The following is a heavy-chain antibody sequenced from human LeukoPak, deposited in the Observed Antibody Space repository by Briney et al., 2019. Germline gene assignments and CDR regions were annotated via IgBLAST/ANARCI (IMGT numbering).Heavy chain of an antibody. CDR3: AKERGQGMATIGYYFDY. Sequence: GRSLRLSCAASGFTFSSYGMHWVRQAPGKGLEWVAVISYDGSNKYYADSVKGRFTISRDNSKNTLYLQMNSLRGEDTAVYYCAKERGQGMATIGYYFDYWGQGTLVTVSS. J-gene: IGHJ4*02. V-gene: IGHV3-30*18. CDR1: GFTFSSYG. D-gene: IGHD5-24*01. CDR2: ISYDGSNK.